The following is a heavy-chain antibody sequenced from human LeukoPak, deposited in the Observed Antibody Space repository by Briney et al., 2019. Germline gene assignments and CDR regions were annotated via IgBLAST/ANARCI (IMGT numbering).Heavy chain of an antibody. J-gene: IGHJ4*02. D-gene: IGHD2-21*01. V-gene: IGHV1-2*02. Sequence: GASVKVSCKASGYTFTGYYMHWVRQAPGQGLEWMGWINPNSGGTNYAQKFQGRVTMTRDTSISTAYMELSRPRSDDTAVYYCARDLYCGGDCYPSAGDYWGQGTLVAVSS. CDR1: GYTFTGYY. CDR3: ARDLYCGGDCYPSAGDY. CDR2: INPNSGGT.